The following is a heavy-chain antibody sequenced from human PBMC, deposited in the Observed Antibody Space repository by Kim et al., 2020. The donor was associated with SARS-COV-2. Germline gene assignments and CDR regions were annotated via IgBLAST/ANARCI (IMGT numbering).Heavy chain of an antibody. CDR2: IYYSGST. J-gene: IGHJ4*02. Sequence: SETLSLTCTVSGGSISSSSYYWGWIRQPPGKGLEWIGSIYYSGSTYYNPSLKSRVTISVDTSKNQFSLKLSSVTAADTAVYYCARVSAWELGSSVPDYWGQGTLVTVSS. CDR3: ARVSAWELGSSVPDY. CDR1: GGSISSSSYY. V-gene: IGHV4-39*07. D-gene: IGHD1-26*01.